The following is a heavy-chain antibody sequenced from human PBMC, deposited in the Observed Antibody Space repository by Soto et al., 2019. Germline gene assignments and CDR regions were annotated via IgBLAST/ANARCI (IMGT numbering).Heavy chain of an antibody. D-gene: IGHD2-2*01. J-gene: IGHJ5*02. CDR3: ARGLKDIVVVPAAIDWFDP. CDR1: GFTFSSYG. Sequence: QVQLVESGGGVVQPGRSLRLSCAASGFTFSSYGMHWVRQAPGKGLEWVAVIWYDGSNKYYADSVKGRFTISRDNSKNTLYLQMNSLRAEDTAVYYCARGLKDIVVVPAAIDWFDPWGQGTLVTVSS. V-gene: IGHV3-33*01. CDR2: IWYDGSNK.